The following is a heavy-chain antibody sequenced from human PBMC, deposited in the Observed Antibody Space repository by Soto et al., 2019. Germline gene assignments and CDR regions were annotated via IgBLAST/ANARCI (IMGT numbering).Heavy chain of an antibody. J-gene: IGHJ3*02. CDR3: AELIPMVRGVNNHDAFDI. Sequence: PGGSLRLSCAASGFTFSNYAMSWVRQAPGKGLEWVSAISGSGRTAYYGDSVRSRFTISRDNSQDTLYLQMNSLRAEDTALYYCAELIPMVRGVNNHDAFDIWGQGTMVTVSS. D-gene: IGHD3-10*01. CDR2: ISGSGRTA. V-gene: IGHV3-23*01. CDR1: GFTFSNYA.